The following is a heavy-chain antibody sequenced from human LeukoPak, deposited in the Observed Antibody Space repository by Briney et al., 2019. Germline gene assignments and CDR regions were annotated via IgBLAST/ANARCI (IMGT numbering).Heavy chain of an antibody. CDR3: ARASYYYDSSGYYYGGSYYYYMDV. CDR2: IKQDGSEK. CDR1: GFTFSSYW. J-gene: IGHJ6*03. D-gene: IGHD3-22*01. V-gene: IGHV3-7*01. Sequence: GGSLRLSCTASGFTFSSYWMSWVRQAPGKGLEWVANIKQDGSEKYYVDSVKGRFTISRDNAKNSLYLQMNSLRAEDTAVYYCARASYYYDSSGYYYGGSYYYYMDVWGKGTTVTISS.